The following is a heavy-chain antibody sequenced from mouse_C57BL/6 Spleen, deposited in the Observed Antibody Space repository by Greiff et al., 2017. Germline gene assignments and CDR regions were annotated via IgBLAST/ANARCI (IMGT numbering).Heavy chain of an antibody. CDR2: IEPSDSYT. CDR3: ACNYYGSAWFAY. V-gene: IGHV1-59*01. CDR1: GYTFTSYW. Sequence: QVQLQQPGAELVRPGTLVKLSCKASGYTFTSYWMHWVKQRPGQGLEWIGVIEPSDSYTNYNQKFKGKATLTVDTSSSTAYMQLSSLTSEDSAVYYCACNYYGSAWFAYWGQGTLVTVSA. J-gene: IGHJ3*01. D-gene: IGHD1-1*01.